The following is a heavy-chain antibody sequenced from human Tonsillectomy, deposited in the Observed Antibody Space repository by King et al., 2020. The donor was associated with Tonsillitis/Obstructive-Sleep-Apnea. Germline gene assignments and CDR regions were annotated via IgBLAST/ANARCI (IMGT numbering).Heavy chain of an antibody. Sequence: QLQESGPGLVKPSETLSLTCTVSGGSISSYYWSWIRQPPGKGLEWIGYIYYSGSTNYNPSLKSRVTISVDTSKNQFSLKLSSVTAADTAVYYCARHSGSHYYFDYWGQGTLVTVSS. CDR1: GGSISSYY. J-gene: IGHJ4*02. V-gene: IGHV4-59*08. D-gene: IGHD1-26*01. CDR3: ARHSGSHYYFDY. CDR2: IYYSGST.